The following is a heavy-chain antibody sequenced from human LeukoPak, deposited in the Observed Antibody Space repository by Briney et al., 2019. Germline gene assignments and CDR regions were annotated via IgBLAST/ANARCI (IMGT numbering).Heavy chain of an antibody. CDR2: ISSNGGST. D-gene: IGHD2-2*01. V-gene: IGHV3-23*01. CDR1: GFTFNNYA. J-gene: IGHJ4*02. CDR3: AKVGSVVIPATAGGHY. Sequence: GGSLRLSCAASGFTFNNYAMIWVRRAPGKGRVGLSTISSNGGSTYYADSVRGRFTISRDNSKNTLSLQMNSLRAEDTAVYYCAKVGSVVIPATAGGHYWGQGTLVTVSS.